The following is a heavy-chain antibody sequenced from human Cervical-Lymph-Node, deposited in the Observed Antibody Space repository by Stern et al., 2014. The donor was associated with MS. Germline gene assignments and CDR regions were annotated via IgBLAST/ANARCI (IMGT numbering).Heavy chain of an antibody. V-gene: IGHV1-69*01. CDR1: GDTFSNYA. J-gene: IGHJ4*02. D-gene: IGHD4-11*01. CDR3: ALRRSYYVF. CDR2: LIPFFGAT. Sequence: QVQLGQSGSEVKKPGSSVKVSCKSSGDTFSNYALSWVRQAPGQGLEWVGGLIPFFGATRYGQKFQGRVTISPEESTGTAFMELINLTSDDTAVYYCALRRSYYVFWGQGTLISVSS.